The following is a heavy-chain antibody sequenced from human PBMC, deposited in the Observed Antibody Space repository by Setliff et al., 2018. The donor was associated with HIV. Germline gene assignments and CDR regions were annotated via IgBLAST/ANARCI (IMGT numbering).Heavy chain of an antibody. CDR3: ARHDYRDYGEWSGFDI. J-gene: IGHJ3*02. CDR2: ISHGGST. Sequence: SETLSLTCAVYGGSFSAYYWTWIRQPPGKGLEWIGEISHGGSTSYNPSLKSRVTISLDTSKNQFSLNLTSVTAADTAVYYCARHDYRDYGEWSGFDIWGQGTMVTVSS. D-gene: IGHD4-17*01. CDR1: GGSFSAYY. V-gene: IGHV4-34*01.